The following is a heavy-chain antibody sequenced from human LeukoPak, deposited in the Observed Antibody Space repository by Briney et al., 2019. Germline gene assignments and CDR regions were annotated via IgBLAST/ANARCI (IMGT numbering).Heavy chain of an antibody. CDR1: GGSISSGDYY. D-gene: IGHD2-21*02. CDR3: ARRSYCGGDCYVFDY. V-gene: IGHV4-30-4*01. CDR2: IYSSGST. Sequence: PSQTLSLTCSVSGGSISSGDYYWSWIRQPPGKGLEWIGFIYSSGSTYYNPSLKSRVTISVDTSKNQFSLKLSSVTAADTAVYYCARRSYCGGDCYVFDYWGQGTLVTVSS. J-gene: IGHJ4*02.